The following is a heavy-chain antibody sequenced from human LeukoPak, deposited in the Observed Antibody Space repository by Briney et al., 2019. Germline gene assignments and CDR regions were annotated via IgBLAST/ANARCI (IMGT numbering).Heavy chain of an antibody. V-gene: IGHV3-7*01. CDR2: IKQDGSEK. D-gene: IGHD3-22*01. Sequence: GGSLRLSCAASGFTFSSYWMSWVRQAPGKGLEWVANIKQDGSEKYYVDSVKGRFTISRDNAKNSLYLQMNSLRAEDTAVYYSARRGTMIVVVGHYYFDYWGQGTLVTVSS. CDR3: ARRGTMIVVVGHYYFDY. J-gene: IGHJ4*02. CDR1: GFTFSSYW.